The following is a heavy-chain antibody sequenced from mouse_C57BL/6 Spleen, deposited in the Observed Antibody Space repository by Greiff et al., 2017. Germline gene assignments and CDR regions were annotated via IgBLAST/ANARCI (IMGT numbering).Heavy chain of an antibody. V-gene: IGHV1-85*01. CDR1: GYTFTSYD. CDR3: ANLITTVAGYWYFDV. Sequence: QVQLQQSGPELVKPGASVKLSCKASGYTFTSYDINWVKQRPGQGLEWIGWIYPRDGSTKYNEKFKGKATLTVDTSSSTAYMELHSLTSEDSAVYFCANLITTVAGYWYFDVWGTGTTVTVSS. D-gene: IGHD1-1*01. J-gene: IGHJ1*03. CDR2: IYPRDGST.